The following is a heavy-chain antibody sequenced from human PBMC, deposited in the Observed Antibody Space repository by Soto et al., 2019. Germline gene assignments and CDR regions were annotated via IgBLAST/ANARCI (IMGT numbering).Heavy chain of an antibody. Sequence: SSPTLVNPTHTLTLTCTFSGFSLSTVGMCVSWIRQPPGKALEWLALIDWDDDKYYSTSLKTRLTISKDTSKNQVVLTMTNMDPVDTATYRCARTRATVAYFDYWGQGTLVTVSS. CDR1: GFSLSTVGMC. D-gene: IGHD4-4*01. CDR3: ARTRATVAYFDY. J-gene: IGHJ4*02. V-gene: IGHV2-70*01. CDR2: IDWDDDK.